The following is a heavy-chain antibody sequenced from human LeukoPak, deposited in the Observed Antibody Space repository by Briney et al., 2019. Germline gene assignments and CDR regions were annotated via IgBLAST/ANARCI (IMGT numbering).Heavy chain of an antibody. V-gene: IGHV1-8*03. CDR2: MNPNSGNT. CDR1: GYTFTSYD. D-gene: IGHD6-19*01. CDR3: ARVSSGWYGVWFDP. Sequence: ASVKVSFKASGYTFTSYDINWVRQATGQGLEWMGWMNPNSGNTGYAQKFQGRVTITRNTSISTAYMELSSLRSEDTAVYYCARVSSGWYGVWFDPWGQGTLVTVSS. J-gene: IGHJ5*02.